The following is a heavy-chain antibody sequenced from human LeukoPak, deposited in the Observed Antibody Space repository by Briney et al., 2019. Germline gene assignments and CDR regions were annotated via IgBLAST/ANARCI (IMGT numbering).Heavy chain of an antibody. V-gene: IGHV3-21*01. D-gene: IGHD5-24*01. J-gene: IGHJ5*02. Sequence: GGSLRLSCAASGFTFSSYSMNCVRQAPGKGLEWVSSISSSSSYIYYADSVKGRFTISRDNAKNSLYLQMNSLRAEDTAVYYCARDLEMATIDNWFDPWGQGTLVTVSS. CDR1: GFTFSSYS. CDR2: ISSSSSYI. CDR3: ARDLEMATIDNWFDP.